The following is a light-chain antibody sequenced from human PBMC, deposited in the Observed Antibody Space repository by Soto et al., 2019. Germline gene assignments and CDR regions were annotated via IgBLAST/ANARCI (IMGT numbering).Light chain of an antibody. CDR1: SSNIGAGYD. CDR2: GNS. J-gene: IGLJ1*01. V-gene: IGLV1-40*01. Sequence: QSVLTQPPSVSGAPGQRVTISCTGSSSNIGAGYDVHWYQQLPGTAPKLLIYGNSNRPSGVPDRFSGSKSGTSASLAITGLQAEDEADYYCQSHDTSLSGHYVFGSGPKVTGL. CDR3: QSHDTSLSGHYV.